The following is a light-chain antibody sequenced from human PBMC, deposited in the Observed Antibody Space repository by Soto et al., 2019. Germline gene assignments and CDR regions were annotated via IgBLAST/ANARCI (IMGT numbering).Light chain of an antibody. CDR2: DAS. CDR3: QQCSNWPLT. Sequence: EIVMTQSPATLSVSPCEIATLSCRASQSVSSNLAWYQQKPGQAPRLLIYDASNRATGVPARFSGSGSGTDFTLTVSNLESEDFAVYYCQQCSNWPLTFGGGTKVDI. J-gene: IGKJ4*01. V-gene: IGKV3-11*01. CDR1: QSVSSN.